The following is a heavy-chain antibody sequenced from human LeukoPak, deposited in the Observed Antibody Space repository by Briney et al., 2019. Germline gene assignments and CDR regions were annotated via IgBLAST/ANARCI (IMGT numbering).Heavy chain of an antibody. CDR2: INHNAEMI. J-gene: IGHJ4*02. Sequence: GGSLRLSCEGSGFPFGGYVMSWVRQAPGKGLEWIAYINHNAEMIFYPDFVKGRFTISRDNPKKSLYLQMNALRYEDTAIYYCARDHDWAFDLWGQGTLVTVSS. V-gene: IGHV3-48*02. D-gene: IGHD3-9*01. CDR1: GFPFGGYV. CDR3: ARDHDWAFDL.